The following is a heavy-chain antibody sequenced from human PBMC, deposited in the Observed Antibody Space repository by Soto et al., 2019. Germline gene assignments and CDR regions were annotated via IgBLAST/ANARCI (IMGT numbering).Heavy chain of an antibody. CDR3: ARDSGIQLWATRYYYGMDV. CDR1: GYTFTGYY. D-gene: IGHD5-18*01. Sequence: QVQLVQSGAEVKKPGASVKVSCKASGYTFTGYYMHWVRQAPGQGLEWMGWINPNSGGTNYAQKFQGWVTMTRDTSISTAYMELSRLRSDDTAVYYCARDSGIQLWATRYYYGMDVWGKGTTVTVSS. CDR2: INPNSGGT. V-gene: IGHV1-2*04. J-gene: IGHJ6*04.